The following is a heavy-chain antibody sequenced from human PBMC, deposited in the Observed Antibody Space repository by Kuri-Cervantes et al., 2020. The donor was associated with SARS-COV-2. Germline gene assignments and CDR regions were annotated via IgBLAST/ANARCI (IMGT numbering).Heavy chain of an antibody. D-gene: IGHD2-15*01. CDR2: ISAYNGNT. J-gene: IGHJ1*01. Sequence: ASVKVSCKASGYTFTSYGISWVRQAPGQGLEWMGWISAYNGNTNYAQKLQGRVTMTTDTSTSTAYMELRRLRSDDTAVYYCARDRRYCSGGSCYSGYFQHWGQGTLVTVSS. CDR3: ARDRRYCSGGSCYSGYFQH. CDR1: GYTFTSYG. V-gene: IGHV1-18*04.